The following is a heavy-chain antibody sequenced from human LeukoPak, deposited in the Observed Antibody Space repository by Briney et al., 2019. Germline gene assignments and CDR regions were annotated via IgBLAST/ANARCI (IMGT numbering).Heavy chain of an antibody. Sequence: GASVKVSCKASGYTFTGYYIHWVRQAPGQGLEWMGWINPNSGGTNYAQKFRGRVTMTRDTSISTAYMELGRLTSDDTAVYYCARGILYCSGGSCYGYFDYWGQGTLVTVSS. J-gene: IGHJ4*02. CDR1: GYTFTGYY. V-gene: IGHV1-2*02. CDR2: INPNSGGT. CDR3: ARGILYCSGGSCYGYFDY. D-gene: IGHD2-15*01.